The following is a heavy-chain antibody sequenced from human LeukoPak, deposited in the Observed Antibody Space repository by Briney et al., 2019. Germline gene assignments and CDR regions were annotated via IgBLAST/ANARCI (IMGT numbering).Heavy chain of an antibody. CDR3: ARDRSSIHTIFGVVTPSYFDY. J-gene: IGHJ4*02. CDR2: ISAYNGNT. V-gene: IGHV1-18*01. Sequence: GASVKVSCKASGYTFTSYGISWVRQAPGQGLEWMGGISAYNGNTNYAQELQGRVTMTTDTSTSTAYMELRSLRSDDTAVYHCARDRSSIHTIFGVVTPSYFDYWGQGTLVTVSS. D-gene: IGHD3-3*01. CDR1: GYTFTSYG.